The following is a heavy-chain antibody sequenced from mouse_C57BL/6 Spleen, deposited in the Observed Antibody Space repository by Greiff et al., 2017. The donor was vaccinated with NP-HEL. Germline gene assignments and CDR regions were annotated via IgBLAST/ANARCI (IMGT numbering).Heavy chain of an antibody. J-gene: IGHJ1*03. D-gene: IGHD4-1*01. CDR2: ICGVGST. V-gene: IGHV2-6*01. CDR1: GFSLTSYG. CDR3: ARRGLGRYWYFDV. Sequence: QVQLQQSGPGLVAPSQSLSITCTVSGFSLTSYGVHWVRQSPGKGLEWLGVICGVGSTNYNSALNSRLSLCKDNSKSQVFLKMNSMQTDDTAMYYCARRGLGRYWYFDVWGTGTTVTVSS.